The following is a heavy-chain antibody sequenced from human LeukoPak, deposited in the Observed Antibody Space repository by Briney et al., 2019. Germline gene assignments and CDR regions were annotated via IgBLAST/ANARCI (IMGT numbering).Heavy chain of an antibody. CDR3: ANPDRGYYGSGSYYNGDY. V-gene: IGHV3-23*01. CDR2: ISSSGSTI. D-gene: IGHD3-10*01. CDR1: GFTFSSYA. Sequence: GGSLRLSCAASGFTFSSYAMSWIRQAPGKGLEWVSYISSSGSTIYYADSVKGRFTISRDNSKNTLYLQMNSLRAEDTAVYYCANPDRGYYGSGSYYNGDYWGQGTLVTVSS. J-gene: IGHJ4*02.